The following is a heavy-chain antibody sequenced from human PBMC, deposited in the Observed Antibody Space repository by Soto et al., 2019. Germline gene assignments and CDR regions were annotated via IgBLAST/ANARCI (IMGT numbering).Heavy chain of an antibody. CDR2: IYYSGST. J-gene: IGHJ3*02. CDR3: ARDTPLRYSPERSHAFEI. CDR1: GGSIISYY. D-gene: IGHD3-9*01. V-gene: IGHV4-59*12. Sequence: SETLSLTCTVSGGSIISYYWSWIRQPPGKGLEWIGHIYYSGSTNYNPSLKSRVTISVDTSQNHFSLKLSSVTAADTAVYYCARDTPLRYSPERSHAFEIWGQGTMVTVSS.